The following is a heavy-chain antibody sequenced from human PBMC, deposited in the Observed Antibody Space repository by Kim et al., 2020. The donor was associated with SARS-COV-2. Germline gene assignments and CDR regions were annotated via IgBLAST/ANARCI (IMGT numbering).Heavy chain of an antibody. Sequence: GGSLRLSCAASGFTFSSYAMHWVRQAPGKGLEWVAVISYDGSNKYYADSVKGRFTISRDNSKNTLYLQMNSLRAEDTAVYYCARAPSISWFDYWGQGTL. D-gene: IGHD3-3*02. V-gene: IGHV3-30-3*01. J-gene: IGHJ4*02. CDR1: GFTFSSYA. CDR2: ISYDGSNK. CDR3: ARAPSISWFDY.